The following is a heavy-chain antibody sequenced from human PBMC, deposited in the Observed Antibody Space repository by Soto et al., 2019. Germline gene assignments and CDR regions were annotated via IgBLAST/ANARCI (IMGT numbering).Heavy chain of an antibody. CDR3: ARIPTSVTKGRTSLWDPVSYYYYGMDV. J-gene: IGHJ6*02. CDR2: IFSNDDK. Sequence: SGPTLVNPTETLTLACTVSGFSLSNARMGVSWIRQPPGKALEWLAHIFSNDDKSYSTSLKNRLTISKDTSKSQVVLTMTNMDPVDTATYYCARIPTSVTKGRTSLWDPVSYYYYGMDVWGQGTTVTV. V-gene: IGHV2-26*01. CDR1: GFSLSNARMG. D-gene: IGHD4-4*01.